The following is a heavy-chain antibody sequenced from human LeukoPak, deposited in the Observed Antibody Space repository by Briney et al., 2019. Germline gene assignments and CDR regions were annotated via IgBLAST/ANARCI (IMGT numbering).Heavy chain of an antibody. J-gene: IGHJ4*02. Sequence: GGSLRLSCAVSGITLSNYGMTWVRQAPGKGLEWVADISDSGGRPNYADSVKGRFTISRDNPKNTLYLQMNSLRAEDTAVYFCAKRGVVIRVILVGFHKEAYYFDSWGQGVLVTVSS. V-gene: IGHV3-23*01. CDR2: ISDSGGRP. D-gene: IGHD3-22*01. CDR1: GITLSNYG. CDR3: AKRGVVIRVILVGFHKEAYYFDS.